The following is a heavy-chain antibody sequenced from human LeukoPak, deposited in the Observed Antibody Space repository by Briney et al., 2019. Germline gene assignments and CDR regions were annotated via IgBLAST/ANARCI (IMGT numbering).Heavy chain of an antibody. Sequence: GGSLRLSCAASGFTFSSYAMSWVRQAPGKGLEWVSAISGSGGSTYYADSVKGRFTISRDNYKNTLYLQMNSLRAEATAVYYCAKDWNYGSGSYYPLDYWGQGTLVTVSS. CDR3: AKDWNYGSGSYYPLDY. J-gene: IGHJ4*02. D-gene: IGHD3-10*01. V-gene: IGHV3-23*01. CDR1: GFTFSSYA. CDR2: ISGSGGST.